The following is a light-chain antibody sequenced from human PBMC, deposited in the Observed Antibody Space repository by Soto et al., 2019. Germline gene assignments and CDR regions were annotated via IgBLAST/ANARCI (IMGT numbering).Light chain of an antibody. J-gene: IGKJ1*01. Sequence: EIVLTKSPGTLSLSPGERATLSCRASQSVSSYLAWYQQNPGQAPRLLIYDASNRATGIPARFSGSGSGTDFTLTISSLEPEDFAVYYCQQRSNWPPWTVGQGTKVDI. CDR2: DAS. CDR3: QQRSNWPPWT. CDR1: QSVSSY. V-gene: IGKV3-11*01.